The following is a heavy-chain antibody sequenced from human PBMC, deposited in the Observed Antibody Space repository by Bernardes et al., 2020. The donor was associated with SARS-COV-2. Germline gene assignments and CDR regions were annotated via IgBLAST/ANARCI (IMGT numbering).Heavy chain of an antibody. Sequence: GSLRLACAVSGIICSSYAMSWVRQAPGKGLEWVSAISDGGGSTYYADSVKGRFAISRDDSKATLYLQLNSLRAEDTAVYFCVLGSGRYYLDSWGQGTLVTVSS. CDR2: ISDGGGST. CDR3: VLGSGRYYLDS. V-gene: IGHV3-23*01. CDR1: GIICSSYA. D-gene: IGHD7-27*01. J-gene: IGHJ4*02.